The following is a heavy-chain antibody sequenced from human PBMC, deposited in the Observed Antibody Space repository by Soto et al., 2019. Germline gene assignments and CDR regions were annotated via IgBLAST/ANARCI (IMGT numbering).Heavy chain of an antibody. Sequence: QVQLQESGPGLVKPSGTLSLTCAVSGGSISSSNWWSWVRQPPGKGLEWVGEIYHSGSTNYNPSPKRGVTISVYKSKNQFYRKLSSLSGAGTAVYYCARLGIGGYDGGSVNSGARCWYFELWGRGTLVTVSS. V-gene: IGHV4-4*02. CDR3: ARLGIGGYDGGSVNSGARCWYFEL. CDR2: IYHSGST. CDR1: GGSISSSNW. J-gene: IGHJ2*01. D-gene: IGHD5-12*01.